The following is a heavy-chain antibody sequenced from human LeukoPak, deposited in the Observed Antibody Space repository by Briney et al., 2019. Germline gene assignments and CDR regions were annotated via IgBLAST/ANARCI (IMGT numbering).Heavy chain of an antibody. CDR2: IYTRGST. D-gene: IGHD6-6*01. CDR3: ARELEYSSSSSTDLEY. J-gene: IGHJ4*02. Sequence: SQTLSLTCTVSGGSISSGRYYWSWIRQPAGKGLEWIGRIYTRGSTNYNPSLRSRVTMSLDTSKNQSSLKLSSVTAADTAVYYCARELEYSSSSSTDLEYWDQGTLVTVSS. V-gene: IGHV4-61*02. CDR1: GGSISSGRYY.